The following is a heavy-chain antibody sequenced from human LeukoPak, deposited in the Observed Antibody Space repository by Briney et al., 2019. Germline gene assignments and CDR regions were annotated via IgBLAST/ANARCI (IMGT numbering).Heavy chain of an antibody. V-gene: IGHV1-69*01. Sequence: PVKVSCKASGGTFSSYAISWVRQAPGQGLEWMGGIIPIFGTANYAQKFQGRVTITADESTSTAYMELSSLRSEDTAVYYCARGVFGSGSYYPSPFDYWGQGTLVTVSS. D-gene: IGHD3-10*01. J-gene: IGHJ4*02. CDR3: ARGVFGSGSYYPSPFDY. CDR1: GGTFSSYA. CDR2: IIPIFGTA.